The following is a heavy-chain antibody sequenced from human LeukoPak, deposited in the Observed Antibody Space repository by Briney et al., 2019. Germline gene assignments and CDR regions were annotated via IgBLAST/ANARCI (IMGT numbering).Heavy chain of an antibody. J-gene: IGHJ4*02. CDR2: MNPNSGNT. D-gene: IGHD6-13*01. Sequence: ASVKVSCKASGYTFTSYDINWVRQATGQGLGWMGWMNPNSGNTGYAQKFQGRVTITRNTSIGTAYMELSSLRSEDTAVYYCARGRGSSSWVPVDYWGQGTLVTVSS. CDR1: GYTFTSYD. CDR3: ARGRGSSSWVPVDY. V-gene: IGHV1-8*03.